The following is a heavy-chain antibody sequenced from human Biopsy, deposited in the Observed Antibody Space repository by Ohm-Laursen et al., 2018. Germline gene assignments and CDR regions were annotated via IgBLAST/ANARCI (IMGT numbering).Heavy chain of an antibody. CDR2: ISPKSGGT. Sequence: ASVKVSCKASGFSFTGYYIHWVRQAPGHGLEWMGWISPKSGGTNYAQKFQDNITMTKNTSMSTAYMEMSRLRSDDTAVYYCALQSVAQMKNFDYWGQGTLVTVSS. CDR3: ALQSVAQMKNFDY. J-gene: IGHJ4*02. D-gene: IGHD6-19*01. V-gene: IGHV1-2*02. CDR1: GFSFTGYY.